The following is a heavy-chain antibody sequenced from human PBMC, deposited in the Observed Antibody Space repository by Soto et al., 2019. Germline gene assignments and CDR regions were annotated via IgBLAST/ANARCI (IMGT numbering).Heavy chain of an antibody. CDR1: GDSVTSHY. CDR2: MHYTGIF. Sequence: PSETLSLTCSFSGDSVTSHYLTWIRQSPEKGLEWIGYMHYTGIFHYNPSLKSRLTMSVDTSKNLFSLNLSSVTAADTAVYFCVREDDGGDRDYYGLDVWGQGTMVTVSS. J-gene: IGHJ6*02. CDR3: VREDDGGDRDYYGLDV. D-gene: IGHD2-21*02. V-gene: IGHV4-59*02.